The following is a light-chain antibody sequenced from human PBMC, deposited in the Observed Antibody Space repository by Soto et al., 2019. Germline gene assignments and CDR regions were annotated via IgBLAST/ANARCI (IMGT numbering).Light chain of an antibody. J-gene: IGKJ5*01. CDR1: QGIDNA. CDR2: DAS. CDR3: QQYESYQFIT. V-gene: IGKV1-13*02. Sequence: AIQLTQSPSSLSASVGDRVTITCRASQGIDNALAWYQHKPGKAPKLLIYDASSLENGVPSRFSGGGSGTDFTLTISSLQPEDFATFYCQQYESYQFITFGQGTRLEI.